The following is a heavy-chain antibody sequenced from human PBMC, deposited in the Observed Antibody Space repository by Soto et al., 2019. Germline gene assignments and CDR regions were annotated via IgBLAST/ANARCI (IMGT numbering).Heavy chain of an antibody. Sequence: GGSLRLSCAASGFTFSSYNMNWVRQAPGKGLEWVSSISSSSTYIYYADSLRGRFTISRDNSKNTLYLQMNSLRAEDTAVYYCAKGRGYCSSTSCYVGSDYWGQGTLVTVSS. CDR3: AKGRGYCSSTSCYVGSDY. CDR2: ISSSSTYI. V-gene: IGHV3-21*04. D-gene: IGHD2-2*01. CDR1: GFTFSSYN. J-gene: IGHJ4*02.